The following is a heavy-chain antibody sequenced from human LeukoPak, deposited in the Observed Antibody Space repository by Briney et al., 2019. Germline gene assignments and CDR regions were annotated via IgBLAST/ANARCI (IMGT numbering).Heavy chain of an antibody. V-gene: IGHV3-23*01. D-gene: IGHD3-3*01. Sequence: PGGSLRLSCAASGFTFSSYAMSWVRQAPGKGLEWVSAISGSGGSTYYADSVKGRFTISRDNSKNTLYLQMNSLRAEDTAVYYCAKDHPHDFWSGYTPGYWGQGTLVTVSS. J-gene: IGHJ4*02. CDR2: ISGSGGST. CDR1: GFTFSSYA. CDR3: AKDHPHDFWSGYTPGY.